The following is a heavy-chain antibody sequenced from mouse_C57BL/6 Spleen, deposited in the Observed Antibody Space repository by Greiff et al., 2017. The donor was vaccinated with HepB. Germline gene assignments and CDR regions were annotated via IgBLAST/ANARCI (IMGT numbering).Heavy chain of an antibody. D-gene: IGHD2-4*01. CDR3: ARSYDYDGDWYFDV. Sequence: QVHVKQPGAELVKPGASVKLSCKASGYTFTSYWMHWVKQRPGQGLEWIGMIHPNSGSTNYNEKFKSKATLTVDKSSSTAYMQLSSLTSEDSAVYYCARSYDYDGDWYFDVWGTGTTVTVSS. V-gene: IGHV1-64*01. J-gene: IGHJ1*03. CDR1: GYTFTSYW. CDR2: IHPNSGST.